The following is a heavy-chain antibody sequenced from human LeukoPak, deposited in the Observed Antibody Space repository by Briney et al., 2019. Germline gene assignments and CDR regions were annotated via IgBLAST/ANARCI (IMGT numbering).Heavy chain of an antibody. CDR3: AVYYCLSTSRTDY. CDR1: GFTFSNYA. Sequence: GGSLRLSCAASGFTFSNYALHWVRRAPGKGLEWVAVISYDGGNKYYADSVKGRLTISRDNSKNTLYLQLNSLRAEDTAVYYCAVYYCLSTSRTDYWGQGTLVTVSS. CDR2: ISYDGGNK. D-gene: IGHD2-2*01. J-gene: IGHJ4*02. V-gene: IGHV3-30*04.